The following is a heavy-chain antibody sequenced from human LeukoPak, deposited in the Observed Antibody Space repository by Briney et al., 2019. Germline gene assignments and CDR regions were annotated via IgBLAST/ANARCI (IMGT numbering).Heavy chain of an antibody. CDR2: IWYDGSNK. CDR3: ARPPPYSGSYYDYFDY. V-gene: IGHV3-33*01. CDR1: GFTFSSYG. J-gene: IGHJ4*02. D-gene: IGHD1-26*01. Sequence: PGGSLRLSCAAPGFTFSSYGMHWVRQAPGKGLEWVAVIWYDGSNKYYADSVKGRFTISRDNSKNTLYLQMNSLRAEDTAVYYCARPPPYSGSYYDYFDYWGQGTLVTVSS.